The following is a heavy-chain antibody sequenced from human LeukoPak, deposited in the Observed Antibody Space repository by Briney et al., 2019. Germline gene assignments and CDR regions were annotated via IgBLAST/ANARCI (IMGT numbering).Heavy chain of an antibody. CDR2: ISYSGTT. V-gene: IGHV4-39*07. Sequence: SETLSLTCSVSGGSISSSSYYWGWIRQPPGKGLEWIGSISYSGTTYYNPSLKGRVTISLDTSKNHFSLKVSSVTAADTAVFYCARYTKVGATHPFDYWGQGTLVTVSS. CDR1: GGSISSSSYY. CDR3: ARYTKVGATHPFDY. D-gene: IGHD1-26*01. J-gene: IGHJ4*02.